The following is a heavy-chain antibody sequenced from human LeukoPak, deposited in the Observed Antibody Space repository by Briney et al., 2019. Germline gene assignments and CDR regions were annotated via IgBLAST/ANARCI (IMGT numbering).Heavy chain of an antibody. V-gene: IGHV1-18*01. CDR1: GYTLTSTG. CDR3: AREGNWRGAQNLDY. D-gene: IGHD1-20*01. J-gene: IGHJ4*02. Sequence: ASVKVSCKASGYTLTSTGITWVRQAPGQGLAWMGWITPSSGYTKYAQKFQGRVTMTTATSTSTAYMELRSLRSDDTAVYYCAREGNWRGAQNLDYWGQGILVTVSS. CDR2: ITPSSGYT.